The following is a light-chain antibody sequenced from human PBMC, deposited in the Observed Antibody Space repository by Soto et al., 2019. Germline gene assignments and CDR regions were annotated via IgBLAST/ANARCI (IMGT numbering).Light chain of an antibody. CDR1: QSVSSSY. Sequence: EIVLTQSPGTLSLSPGERATLSCRASQSVSSSYLAWYQQKPGQAPRLLIYGASSRATGIPDRFSGSGSGTDFTLTISRLEPDDFAVYYCQPDGSSPHPLTFGGGTKVEIK. CDR3: QPDGSSPHPLT. CDR2: GAS. V-gene: IGKV3-20*01. J-gene: IGKJ4*01.